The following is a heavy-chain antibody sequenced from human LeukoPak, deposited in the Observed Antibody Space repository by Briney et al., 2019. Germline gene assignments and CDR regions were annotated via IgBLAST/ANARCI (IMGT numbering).Heavy chain of an antibody. CDR3: ARGQGYDSSGYFDY. V-gene: IGHV1-69*05. J-gene: IGHJ4*02. D-gene: IGHD3-22*01. CDR2: IIPIFGTA. Sequence: SVKVSCKASGGTFSSDAISWVRQAPGQGLEWMGGIIPIFGTANYAQKFQGRVTITTDESMSTAYMELSSLRSEDTAVYYCARGQGYDSSGYFDYWGQGTLVTVSS. CDR1: GGTFSSDA.